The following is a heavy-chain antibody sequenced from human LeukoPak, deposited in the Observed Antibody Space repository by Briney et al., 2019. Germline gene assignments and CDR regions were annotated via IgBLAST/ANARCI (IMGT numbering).Heavy chain of an antibody. CDR1: GGSISSYY. CDR3: ARDPRPLYCSSTSCYWPAFDI. Sequence: SETLSLTCTVSGGSISSYYWSWIRQPAGKGLEWIGRIYTSGSTNYNPSLKSRVTMSVDTSKSQFSLKLSSVTAADTAVYYCARDPRPLYCSSTSCYWPAFDIWGKGTMVTVSS. CDR2: IYTSGST. J-gene: IGHJ3*02. V-gene: IGHV4-4*07. D-gene: IGHD2-2*01.